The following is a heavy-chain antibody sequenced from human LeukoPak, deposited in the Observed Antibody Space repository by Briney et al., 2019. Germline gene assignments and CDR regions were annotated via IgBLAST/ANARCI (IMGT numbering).Heavy chain of an antibody. Sequence: SVKVSCKASGGTFSSYAISWVRQAPGQGLEWMGGIIPIFGTANYAQKFQGRVTITADKSTSTAYMELRSLRSEDRAVCYCARETSGYSCSSFVYWGQGTLVTVSS. CDR2: IIPIFGTA. CDR1: GGTFSSYA. CDR3: ARETSGYSCSSFVY. V-gene: IGHV1-69*06. J-gene: IGHJ4*02. D-gene: IGHD6-6*01.